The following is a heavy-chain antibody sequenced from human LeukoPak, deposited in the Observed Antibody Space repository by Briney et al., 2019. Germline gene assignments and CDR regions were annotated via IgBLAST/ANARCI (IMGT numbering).Heavy chain of an antibody. V-gene: IGHV3-21*01. J-gene: IGHJ3*02. CDR1: GFTFSSYS. D-gene: IGHD5-24*01. CDR2: ISSSSSYI. CDR3: ARREMTTDAFDI. Sequence: GGSLRLSCAASGFTFSSYSMNWVRQAPGKGLEWVSSISSSSSYIYYADSVKGRFTISRDNAKNSLYLQMNSLRAEGTAVYYCARREMTTDAFDIWGQGTMVTVSS.